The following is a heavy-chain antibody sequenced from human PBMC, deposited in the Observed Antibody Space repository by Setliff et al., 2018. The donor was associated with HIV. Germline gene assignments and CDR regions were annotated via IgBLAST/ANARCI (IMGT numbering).Heavy chain of an antibody. Sequence: SETLSLTCSVSGGSILSGGYYWSWIRQHPGRGLEWIGYIYYSGTTTYNPSLKSRVTISVDTSKNQFSLKLSSVTAADTAVYYCATYADRESNRFDPWGQGILVTVSS. CDR3: ATYADRESNRFDP. D-gene: IGHD3-10*01. CDR2: IYYSGTT. J-gene: IGHJ5*02. CDR1: GGSILSGGYY. V-gene: IGHV4-39*01.